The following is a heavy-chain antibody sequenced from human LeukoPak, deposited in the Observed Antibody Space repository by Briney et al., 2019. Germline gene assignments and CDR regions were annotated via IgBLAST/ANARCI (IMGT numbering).Heavy chain of an antibody. D-gene: IGHD2-21*02. Sequence: GGSLRLSCAASGFTFSSYAMSWVRQAPGKGLEWVSAISGSGGSTYYADSVKGRFTISRDNSKNTLYLQMNSLRAEDTAVYYCARYCGGDCQRPHDAFDIWGQGTMVTVSS. J-gene: IGHJ3*02. CDR2: ISGSGGST. V-gene: IGHV3-23*01. CDR3: ARYCGGDCQRPHDAFDI. CDR1: GFTFSSYA.